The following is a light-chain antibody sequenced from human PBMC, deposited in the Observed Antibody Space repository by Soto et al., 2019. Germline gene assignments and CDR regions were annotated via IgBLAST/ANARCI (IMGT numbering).Light chain of an antibody. J-gene: IGLJ2*01. V-gene: IGLV4-69*01. CDR1: SGHNSYA. CDR2: LNSDGSH. CDR3: QTWGTGIYVV. Sequence: QPVLTQSPSASASLGASVKLTCTLSSGHNSYAIAWHQQQPEKGPRYLMKLNSDGSHSKGDGIPDRFSGSSSGAERYLTISSLQSEDEADYYCQTWGTGIYVVFGGGTKLTVL.